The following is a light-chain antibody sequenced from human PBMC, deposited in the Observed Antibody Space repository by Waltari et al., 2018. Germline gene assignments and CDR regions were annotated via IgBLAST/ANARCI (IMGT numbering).Light chain of an antibody. J-gene: IGLJ3*02. Sequence: HSALAQPASVSGSPGQSITISCTGTSSDVGAYNYVSWYQQHPGKAPRLMSFDVNDRPAGVSYRFSGSKSGNTASLTISGLQAEDEADYYCCSFTRSNSWVFGGGTKLTVL. CDR3: CSFTRSNSWV. CDR1: SSDVGAYNY. CDR2: DVN. V-gene: IGLV2-14*03.